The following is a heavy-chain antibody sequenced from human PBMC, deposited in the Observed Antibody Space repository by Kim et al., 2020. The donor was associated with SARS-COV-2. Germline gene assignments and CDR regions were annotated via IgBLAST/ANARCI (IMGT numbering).Heavy chain of an antibody. CDR3: VRHLYTNTYNAWYFDL. CDR2: FYTYGNT. V-gene: IGHV3-66*04. D-gene: IGHD1-1*01. Sequence: GGSLRLSCAASGFTVSTNHMSWVRQAPGKGLEWVLTFYTYGNTYYADSVQGRFVISRDTSENSLFLQMNSLRADDTAKYYCVRHLYTNTYNAWYFDLWGPGTLVTVS. CDR1: GFTVSTNH. J-gene: IGHJ2*01.